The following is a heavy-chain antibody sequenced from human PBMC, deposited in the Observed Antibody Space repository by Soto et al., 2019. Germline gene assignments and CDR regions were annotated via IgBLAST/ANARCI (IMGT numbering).Heavy chain of an antibody. Sequence: HPGGSLRLSCAASGFTVSSNYMSWVRQAPGKGLEWVSVIYSGGSTYYADSVKGRFTISRDNSKNTLYLQMNSLRAEDTAVYYCAKDAYSSSWYRYWGQGTLVTVSS. CDR3: AKDAYSSSWYRY. CDR1: GFTVSSNY. J-gene: IGHJ4*02. V-gene: IGHV3-53*01. CDR2: IYSGGST. D-gene: IGHD6-13*01.